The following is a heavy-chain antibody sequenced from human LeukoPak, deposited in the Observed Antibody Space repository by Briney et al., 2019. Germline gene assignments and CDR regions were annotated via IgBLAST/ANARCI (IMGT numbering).Heavy chain of an antibody. CDR1: GDTFSSYV. J-gene: IGHJ6*02. CDR3: AKTFLTAYDTYFYYYGLDV. D-gene: IGHD3-9*01. CDR2: INPVFGTA. V-gene: IGHV1-69*13. Sequence: SVKVSFTASGDTFSSYVISWVRQAPGQGPERMGGINPVFGTAHYAQKFQDRVTITADESTSTAYMELSSLRSEDTAVYYCAKTFLTAYDTYFYYYGLDVWGQGTPVTVSS.